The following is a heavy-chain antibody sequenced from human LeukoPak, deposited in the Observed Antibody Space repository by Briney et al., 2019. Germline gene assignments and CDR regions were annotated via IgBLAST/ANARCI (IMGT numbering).Heavy chain of an antibody. D-gene: IGHD6-13*01. CDR2: ISGSGGST. J-gene: IGHJ5*02. V-gene: IGHV3-23*01. CDR1: GFTFSSYS. Sequence: GGSLRLSCAASGFTFSSYSMSWVRQAPGKGLEWVSAISGSGGSTYYADSVKGRFTISRDNSKNTLYLQMNSLRAEDTAVYYCAKALSSWRVNWFDPWGQGTLVTVSS. CDR3: AKALSSWRVNWFDP.